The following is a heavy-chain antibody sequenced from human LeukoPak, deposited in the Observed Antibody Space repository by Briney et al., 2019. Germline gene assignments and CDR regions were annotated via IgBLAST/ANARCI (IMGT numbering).Heavy chain of an antibody. CDR1: GGSISSGDYY. V-gene: IGHV4-30-4*01. CDR2: IYYSGST. J-gene: IGHJ5*02. Sequence: SETLSLTCTVSGGSISSGDYYWSWIRQPPGKSLEWIGYIYYSGSTYYNPSLKSRVTISVDTSKNQFSLKLSSVTAADTAVYYCARAPPHYYYDSSGYSPWGQGTLVTVSS. D-gene: IGHD3-22*01. CDR3: ARAPPHYYYDSSGYSP.